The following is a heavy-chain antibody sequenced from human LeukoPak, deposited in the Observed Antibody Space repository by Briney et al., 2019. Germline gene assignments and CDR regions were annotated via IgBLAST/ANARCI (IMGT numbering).Heavy chain of an antibody. CDR2: IYYSGST. D-gene: IGHD3-10*01. J-gene: IGHJ6*02. CDR3: ARHGDRVLLWFGEIRIYYYYYGMDV. CDR1: GGSISSYY. V-gene: IGHV4-59*08. Sequence: PSETLSLTCTVSGGSISSYYWSWIRQPPGKGLEWIGYIYYSGSTNYNPSLKSRVTISVDTSKNQFSLKLSSVTAADTAVYYCARHGDRVLLWFGEIRIYYYYYGMDVWGQGTTVTVSS.